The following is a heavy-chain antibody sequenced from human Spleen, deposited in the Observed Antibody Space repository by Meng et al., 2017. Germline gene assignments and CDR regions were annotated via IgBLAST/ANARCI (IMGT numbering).Heavy chain of an antibody. CDR1: GYTFTAYY. V-gene: IGHV1-2*06. Sequence: ARLVQSGAEVKKPGPSVKVSCKASGYTFTAYYIHWVRQAPGQGLEWMGRINPNSGDTNYAQKFQGRVTMTRDTSISTAYMELSRLISDDTAVYYCARDASCDHWGQGTLVTVSS. CDR3: ARDASCDH. J-gene: IGHJ4*02. CDR2: INPNSGDT. D-gene: IGHD3-16*02.